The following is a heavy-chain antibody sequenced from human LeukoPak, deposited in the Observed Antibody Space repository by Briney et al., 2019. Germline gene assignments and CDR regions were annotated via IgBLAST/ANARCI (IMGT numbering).Heavy chain of an antibody. CDR3: ARADGDYVQYYYYGMDV. CDR1: GGSISSSNW. CDR2: IYHSGST. J-gene: IGHJ6*02. D-gene: IGHD4-17*01. Sequence: RSSETLSLTCAASGGSISSSNWWSWVRQPPGKGLEWIGEIYHSGSTNYNPSLKSRVTISVDKSKNQFSLKLSSVTAADTAVYYCARADGDYVQYYYYGMDVWGQGTTVTVSS. V-gene: IGHV4-4*02.